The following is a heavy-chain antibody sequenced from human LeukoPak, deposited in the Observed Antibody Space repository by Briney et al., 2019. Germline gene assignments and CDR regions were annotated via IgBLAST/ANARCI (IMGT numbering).Heavy chain of an antibody. D-gene: IGHD1-1*01. CDR2: IRYDGSNK. CDR1: GFTFSSYS. V-gene: IGHV3-30*02. Sequence: PGGSLRLSCAASGFTFSSYSMNWVRQAPGKGLEWVAFIRYDGSNKYYADSVKGRFTISRDNSKNTLYLEMNSLRPEDTAVYYCTKVGPGDRHYDYYMDVWGEGTTVTVSS. CDR3: TKVGPGDRHYDYYMDV. J-gene: IGHJ6*03.